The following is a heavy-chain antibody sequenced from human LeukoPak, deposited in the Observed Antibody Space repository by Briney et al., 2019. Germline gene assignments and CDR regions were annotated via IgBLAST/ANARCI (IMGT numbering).Heavy chain of an antibody. CDR2: INHSGST. J-gene: IGHJ6*03. V-gene: IGHV4-34*01. CDR1: GGSFSGYY. D-gene: IGHD6-19*01. CDR3: ARGYSSGWYNYYYMDV. Sequence: KTSETLSLTCAVYGGSFSGYYWSWIRQPPGKGLEWIGEINHSGSTNYNPSLKSRVTISVDTSKNQFSLKLSSVTAADTAVYYCARGYSSGWYNYYYMDVWGKGTTVTVSS.